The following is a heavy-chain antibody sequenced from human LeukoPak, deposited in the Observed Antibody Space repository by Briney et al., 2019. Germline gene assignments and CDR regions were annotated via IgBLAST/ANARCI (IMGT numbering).Heavy chain of an antibody. Sequence: GGSLRLXCAASGFTFSSYAMSWVRQAPGKGLEWVSAISGSSGSRYYADSVKGRFTIPRDNSKNTLYLQMNSLRAEDTAVYYCAKDRRRGIGVVPAAIRGTLLWGQGTLVTVSS. CDR1: GFTFSSYA. CDR3: AKDRRRGIGVVPAAIRGTLL. V-gene: IGHV3-23*01. D-gene: IGHD2-2*02. J-gene: IGHJ4*02. CDR2: ISGSSGSR.